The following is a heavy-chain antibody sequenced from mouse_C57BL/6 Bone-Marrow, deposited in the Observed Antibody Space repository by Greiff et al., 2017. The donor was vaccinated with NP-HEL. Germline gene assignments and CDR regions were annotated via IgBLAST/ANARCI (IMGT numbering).Heavy chain of an antibody. D-gene: IGHD1-1*01. CDR2: IDPSDSYT. J-gene: IGHJ3*01. Sequence: QVQLQQPGAELVMPGASVKLSCKASGYTFTSYWMHWVKQRPGQGLEWIGEIDPSDSYTNYNQKFKGKSTLTVDKSSSTAYMQLSSLTSEDSAVYYCARWGYYSGSSPWGQGTLVTVSA. CDR1: GYTFTSYW. V-gene: IGHV1-69*01. CDR3: ARWGYYSGSSP.